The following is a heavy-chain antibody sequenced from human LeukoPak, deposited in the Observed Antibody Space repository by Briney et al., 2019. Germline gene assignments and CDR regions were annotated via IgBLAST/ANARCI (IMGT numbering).Heavy chain of an antibody. V-gene: IGHV3-11*05. CDR1: GFTFSDYY. CDR2: ISSSSSYT. CDR3: ARGRVAVAGSGPPDYFDY. J-gene: IGHJ4*02. Sequence: GGSLRLSCAASGFTFSDYYMSWIRQAPGKGLEWVSYISSSSSYTNYADSVKGRFTISRDNAKNSLYLQMNSLRAEDTAVYYCARGRVAVAGSGPPDYFDYWGQGTLATVSS. D-gene: IGHD6-19*01.